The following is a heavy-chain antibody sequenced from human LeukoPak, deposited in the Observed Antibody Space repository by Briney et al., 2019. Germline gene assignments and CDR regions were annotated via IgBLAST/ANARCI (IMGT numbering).Heavy chain of an antibody. V-gene: IGHV1-3*01. CDR1: GYTFTSYA. D-gene: IGHD4-17*01. Sequence: ASVKVSCKASGYTFTSYAMHWVRQAPGQRLEWMGWINAGNGNTKYLQKFQGRVTITRDTSASTAYMELSSLRSEDTAVYYCARDFYGDYVFDPWGQGTLVTVSS. CDR3: ARDFYGDYVFDP. CDR2: INAGNGNT. J-gene: IGHJ5*02.